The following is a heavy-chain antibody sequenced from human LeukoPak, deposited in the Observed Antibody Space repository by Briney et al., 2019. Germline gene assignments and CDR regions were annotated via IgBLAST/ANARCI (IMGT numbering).Heavy chain of an antibody. CDR1: GFTFSSYA. CDR2: ISGSGGST. J-gene: IGHJ4*02. CDR3: ALITMVRGVDY. V-gene: IGHV3-23*01. Sequence: GGSLRLSCAASGFTFSSYAMSWVRQAPGKGLEWVSAISGSGGSTYYADPVKGRFTISRDNSKNTLYLQMNSLRAEDTAVYYCALITMVRGVDYWGQGTLVTVSS. D-gene: IGHD3-10*01.